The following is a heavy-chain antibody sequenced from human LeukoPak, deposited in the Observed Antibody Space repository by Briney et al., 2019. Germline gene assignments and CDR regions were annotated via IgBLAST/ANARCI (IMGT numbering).Heavy chain of an antibody. CDR1: GGSLTPYY. CDR3: ARARLSLGTSVAYYLDY. Sequence: SETLSLTCSLSGGSLTPYYWPWIRPPPGKGGEGIGYIYSSGSTNYTSSLKSRVSISGDTSKNQFSPKLSSVTAADSALYYWARARLSLGTSVAYYLDYWGQGTLVTVSS. J-gene: IGHJ4*02. CDR2: IYSSGST. V-gene: IGHV4-59*01. D-gene: IGHD7-27*01.